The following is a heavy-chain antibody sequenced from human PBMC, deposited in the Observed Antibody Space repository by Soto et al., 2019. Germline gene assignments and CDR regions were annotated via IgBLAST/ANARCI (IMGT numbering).Heavy chain of an antibody. J-gene: IGHJ4*02. CDR2: ISYDGSNK. V-gene: IGHV3-30*18. Sequence: QVQLVESGGGVVQPGRSLRLFCAASGFTFSSYGMHWVRQAPGKGLEWVAVISYDGSNKYYADSVKGRFTISRDNSKNTLYLQMNSLRAEDTAVYYCAKWGGPSSSAHWGQGTLVTVSS. CDR1: GFTFSSYG. D-gene: IGHD6-13*01. CDR3: AKWGGPSSSAH.